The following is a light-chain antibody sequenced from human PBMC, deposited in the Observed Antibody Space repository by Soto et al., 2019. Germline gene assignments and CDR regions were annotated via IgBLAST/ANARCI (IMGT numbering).Light chain of an antibody. Sequence: DIQMTQSPSTLSASVGDRVTITCRASQSISSWLAWYQQKPGKAPKLLIYAASTLQSGVPSRFSGSGSGTEFTLTISSLQPDDFATYYCQQSYSTHWTFGQGTKVDI. CDR3: QQSYSTHWT. CDR2: AAS. CDR1: QSISSW. V-gene: IGKV1-5*01. J-gene: IGKJ1*01.